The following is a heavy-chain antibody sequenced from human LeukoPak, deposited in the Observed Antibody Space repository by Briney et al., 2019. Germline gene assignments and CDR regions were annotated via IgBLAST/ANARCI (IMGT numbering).Heavy chain of an antibody. CDR1: GFTFSSYA. Sequence: GGSLRLSCAATGFTFSSYAMSWVRQAPGKGLEWVSAISGSGGSTYYADSVKGRFTISRDNSKNTLYLQMNSLRAEDTAVYYCAKGASIVAAGLNWFDPWGQGTLVTVSS. CDR3: AKGASIVAAGLNWFDP. D-gene: IGHD6-13*01. V-gene: IGHV3-23*01. J-gene: IGHJ5*02. CDR2: ISGSGGST.